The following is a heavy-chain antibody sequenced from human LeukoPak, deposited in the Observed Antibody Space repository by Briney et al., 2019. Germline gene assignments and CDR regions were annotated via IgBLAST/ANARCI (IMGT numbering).Heavy chain of an antibody. CDR3: ARDQIGAYCGGDCPLI. CDR1: GFTFRSYW. J-gene: IGHJ4*02. D-gene: IGHD2-21*02. V-gene: IGHV3-53*01. Sequence: GGSLRLSCTASGFTFRSYWMHWVRQAPGKGLEWVSVIYSGGSTYYADSVKGRFTISRDNSKNTLYLRMNSLRAEDTAVYYCARDQIGAYCGGDCPLIWGQGTLVTVSS. CDR2: IYSGGST.